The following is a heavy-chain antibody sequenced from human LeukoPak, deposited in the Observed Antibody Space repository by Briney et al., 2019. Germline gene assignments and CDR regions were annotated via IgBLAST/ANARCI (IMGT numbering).Heavy chain of an antibody. CDR3: AKDMGSSGWYGGAFDY. CDR2: ISWNSGSI. V-gene: IGHV3-9*01. D-gene: IGHD6-19*01. J-gene: IGHJ4*02. Sequence: GGSMRLSCAVSGFTFDDYAMHWVRQAPGKGLEWVSGISWNSGSIGYADSVKGRFTISRDNAKNSLYLQMNSLRAEDTALYYCAKDMGSSGWYGGAFDYWGQGTLVTVSS. CDR1: GFTFDDYA.